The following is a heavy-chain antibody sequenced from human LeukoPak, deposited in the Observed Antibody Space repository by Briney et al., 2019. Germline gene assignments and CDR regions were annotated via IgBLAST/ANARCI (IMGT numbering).Heavy chain of an antibody. D-gene: IGHD6-19*01. V-gene: IGHV4-59*01. CDR1: SGSISSYY. Sequence: TSETLSLTCTVSSGSISSYYWSWIRQPPGKGLEWIGYIYYSGSTNYNPSLKSRVTISVDTSKNQFSLKLSSVTAADTAVYYCARDGGSSGWYDYWGQGTLVTVSS. CDR2: IYYSGST. CDR3: ARDGGSSGWYDY. J-gene: IGHJ4*02.